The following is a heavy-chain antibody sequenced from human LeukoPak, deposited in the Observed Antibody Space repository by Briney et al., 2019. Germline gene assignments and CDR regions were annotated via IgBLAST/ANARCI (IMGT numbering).Heavy chain of an antibody. D-gene: IGHD5-18*01. V-gene: IGHV4-31*03. CDR3: AREGTAMSWWYFDL. CDR2: IYYSGST. Sequence: PSETLSLTCTVSGGSISSGGYYWSWIRQHPGKGLEWIGYIYYSGSTYYNPSLKSRVTISVDTSKNQFSLKLSSVTAADTAVYYCAREGTAMSWWYFDLWGRGTLVTVSS. J-gene: IGHJ2*01. CDR1: GGSISSGGYY.